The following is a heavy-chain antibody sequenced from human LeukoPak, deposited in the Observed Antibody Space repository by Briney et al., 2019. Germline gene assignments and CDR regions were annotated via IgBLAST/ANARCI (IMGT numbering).Heavy chain of an antibody. Sequence: PSETLSLTCTVSGGSISSYYWSWIRQPPGKGLEWIGNIYQIRNTYYNPSLKSRVTISVDTSKNQFSLRLSSVIAADTAVYYCARPGVGATSGNDAFDIWGQGTMVTVSS. J-gene: IGHJ3*02. D-gene: IGHD1-26*01. CDR1: GGSISSYY. CDR3: ARPGVGATSGNDAFDI. V-gene: IGHV4-59*08. CDR2: IYQIRNT.